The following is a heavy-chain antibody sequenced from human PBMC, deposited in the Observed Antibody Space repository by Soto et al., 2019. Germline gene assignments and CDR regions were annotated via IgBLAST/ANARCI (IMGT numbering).Heavy chain of an antibody. D-gene: IGHD6-13*01. CDR2: IYSGGST. CDR3: ARDLDTSRSIAAAGPHPPRSV. CDR1: GFTVSSNY. V-gene: IGHV3-53*01. Sequence: GGSLRLSCAASGFTVSSNYMSWVRQAPGKGLEWVSVIYSGGSTYYADSVKGRFTISRDNSKNTLYLQMNSLRAEDTAVYYCARDLDTSRSIAAAGPHPPRSVWGQGTTVTVSS. J-gene: IGHJ6*02.